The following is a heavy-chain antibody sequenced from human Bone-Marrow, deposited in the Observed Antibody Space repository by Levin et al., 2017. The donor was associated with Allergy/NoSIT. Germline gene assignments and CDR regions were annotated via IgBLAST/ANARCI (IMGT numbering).Heavy chain of an antibody. V-gene: IGHV3-30*03. CDR1: GFTFGSYG. Sequence: LSLTCAASGFTFGSYGMHWVRQAPGKGLEWVAVISYDGSNKYYADSVKGRFTISRDNSKNTLYLQMNSLRAEDTAVYYCSCYSYFDYWGQGTLVTVSS. CDR3: SCYSYFDY. D-gene: IGHD2-15*01. J-gene: IGHJ4*02. CDR2: ISYDGSNK.